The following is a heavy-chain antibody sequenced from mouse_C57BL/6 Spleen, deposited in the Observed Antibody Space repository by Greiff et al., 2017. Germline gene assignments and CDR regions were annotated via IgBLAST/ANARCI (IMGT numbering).Heavy chain of an antibody. Sequence: QVQLQQPGAELVKPGASVKLSCKASGYTFTSYWMHWVKQRPGRGLEWIGRIDPNSGGTKYNEKFKSKATLTVDKPSSTAYMQLSGLTSEDSAVYYCASPIYDGNWGYYFDDWGQGTTLTVSS. CDR2: IDPNSGGT. D-gene: IGHD2-1*01. J-gene: IGHJ2*01. CDR1: GYTFTSYW. CDR3: ASPIYDGNWGYYFDD. V-gene: IGHV1-72*01.